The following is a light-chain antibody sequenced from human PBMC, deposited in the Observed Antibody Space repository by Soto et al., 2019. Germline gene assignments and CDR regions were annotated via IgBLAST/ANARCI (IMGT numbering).Light chain of an antibody. V-gene: IGKV3D-15*01. CDR1: QSVSSSH. Sequence: DIVVIQYPASLSLSPGERATLSCRASQSVSSSHLAWYQQRPGQAPRLLIYGASTRATGIPDKFSGSGSGTAFTLTISRLQPEDFAVYYCQQYTKWPTTFGQGTKVDI. J-gene: IGKJ1*01. CDR2: GAS. CDR3: QQYTKWPTT.